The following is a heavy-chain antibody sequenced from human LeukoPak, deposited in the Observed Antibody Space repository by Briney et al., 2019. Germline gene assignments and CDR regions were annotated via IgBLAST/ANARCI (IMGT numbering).Heavy chain of an antibody. CDR2: IYDSGTT. CDR3: ARQYWTSYF. V-gene: IGHV4-59*08. J-gene: IGHJ4*02. D-gene: IGHD2-8*02. CDR1: RGSIRTYY. Sequence: SETLSLTCTVSRGSIRTYYWSWIRQSPGKGLEWIGYIYDSGTTKYNPSLKSRVTISVDTSKNQFPLKLSSVTAADTAVYYCARQYWTSYFWGQGTLVTVSS.